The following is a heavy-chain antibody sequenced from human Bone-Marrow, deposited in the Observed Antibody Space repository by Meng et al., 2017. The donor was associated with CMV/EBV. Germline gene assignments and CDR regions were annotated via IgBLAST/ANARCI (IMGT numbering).Heavy chain of an antibody. CDR3: AKDVLWRPAAILPHYYYGMDV. Sequence: GGSLRLSCAASGFTFSSYAMHWVRQAPGKGLEWVAVISYDGSNKYYADSVKGRFTISRDNSKNTLYLQMNSLRAEDTAVYYCAKDVLWRPAAILPHYYYGMDVWGQGTTVTVSS. CDR1: GFTFSSYA. D-gene: IGHD2-2*01. CDR2: ISYDGSNK. V-gene: IGHV3-30-3*01. J-gene: IGHJ6*02.